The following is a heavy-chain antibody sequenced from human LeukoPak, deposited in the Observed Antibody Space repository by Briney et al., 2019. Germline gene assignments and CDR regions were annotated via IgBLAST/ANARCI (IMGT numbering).Heavy chain of an antibody. D-gene: IGHD2-15*01. CDR3: AREECSGGSCYIDY. V-gene: IGHV3-23*01. CDR2: ISGSGGST. CDR1: GFTFSSYS. J-gene: IGHJ4*02. Sequence: GGSLRLSCAASGFTFSSYSMNWVRQAPGKGLEWVSDISGSGGSTYYADSVKGRFTISRDNSKNTLYLQMNSLRAEDTAVYNCAREECSGGSCYIDYWGQGTLVTVSS.